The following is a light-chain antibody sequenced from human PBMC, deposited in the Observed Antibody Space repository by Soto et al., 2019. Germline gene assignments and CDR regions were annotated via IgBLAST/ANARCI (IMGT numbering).Light chain of an antibody. CDR1: QSVNNN. CDR3: QQYNNWPPDT. Sequence: EIILTQSPASLSVSPGERATLSCRASQSVNNNLAWYQQKPGQAPRLLIYGASTRATGIPDRFRGSGSGTEFTLTITSLQSEDFAVYFCQQYNNWPPDTFGQGTKLEIK. J-gene: IGKJ2*01. V-gene: IGKV3-15*01. CDR2: GAS.